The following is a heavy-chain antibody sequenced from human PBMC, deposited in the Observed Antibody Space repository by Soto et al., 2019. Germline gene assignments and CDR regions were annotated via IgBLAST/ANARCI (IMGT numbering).Heavy chain of an antibody. CDR1: GGSFSGYY. J-gene: IGHJ6*02. CDR3: ARDETYYYNSSGSGDYYGMDV. V-gene: IGHV4-34*01. CDR2: IYHSGST. Sequence: SETLSLTCAVYGGSFSGYYWSWIRQPPGKGLEWIGEIYHSGSTNYNPSLKSRVTISVDTSKNQFSLNLSSVTAADTAVYYCARDETYYYNSSGSGDYYGMDVWGQGTTVTVSS. D-gene: IGHD3-22*01.